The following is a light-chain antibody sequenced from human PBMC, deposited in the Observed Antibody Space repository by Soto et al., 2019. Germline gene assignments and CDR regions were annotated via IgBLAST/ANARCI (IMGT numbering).Light chain of an antibody. CDR2: DAS. V-gene: IGKV3-11*01. CDR1: QSVSNS. Sequence: EMVWTRSSASLSLSPGERATLSCRASQSVSNSLAWFQQKPGQAPRLLIYDASDRATGIPARFSGSGSGTDFTLTITSLEPEDFAVYYCQQRNNWPRTFGQGTKVDIK. J-gene: IGKJ1*01. CDR3: QQRNNWPRT.